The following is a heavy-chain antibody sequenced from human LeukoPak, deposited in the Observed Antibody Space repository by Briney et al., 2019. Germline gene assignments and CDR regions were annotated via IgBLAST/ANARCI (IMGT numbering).Heavy chain of an antibody. CDR2: IYYSGST. D-gene: IGHD2/OR15-2a*01. CDR3: AGSASPFLAVY. CDR1: GGSISSYY. J-gene: IGHJ4*02. V-gene: IGHV4-59*01. Sequence: SETLSLTCTVSGGSISSYYWSWIRQPPGKGLEWIGYIYYSGSTNYNPSLKSRVTISVDTSKNQFSLKLSSVTAADTAVYYCAGSASPFLAVYWGQGTLVTVSS.